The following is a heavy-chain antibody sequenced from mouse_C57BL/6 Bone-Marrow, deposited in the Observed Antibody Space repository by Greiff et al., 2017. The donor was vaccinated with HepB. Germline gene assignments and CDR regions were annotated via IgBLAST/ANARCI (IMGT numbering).Heavy chain of an antibody. D-gene: IGHD1-1*01. CDR1: GFNIKDDY. J-gene: IGHJ2*01. V-gene: IGHV14-4*01. Sequence: LVESGAELVRPGASVKLSCTASGFNIKDDYMHWVKQRPEQGLEWIGWIDPENGDTEYASKFQGKATITADTSSNTAYLQLSSLTSEDTAVYYCTTEVYGSSYRVYFDYWGQGTTLTVSS. CDR2: IDPENGDT. CDR3: TTEVYGSSYRVYFDY.